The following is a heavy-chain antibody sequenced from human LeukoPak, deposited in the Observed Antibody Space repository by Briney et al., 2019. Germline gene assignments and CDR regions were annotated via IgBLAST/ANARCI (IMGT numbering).Heavy chain of an antibody. Sequence: GASVKVSCKASGGTFSSYAISWVRQAPGQGLEWMGGIIPIFGTANYAQKFQGRVTITTDESTSTAYMELSSLRSEDTAVYYCATSYGSGSAIDYWGQGTLVTVSS. J-gene: IGHJ4*02. V-gene: IGHV1-69*05. CDR2: IIPIFGTA. CDR3: ATSYGSGSAIDY. CDR1: GGTFSSYA. D-gene: IGHD3-10*01.